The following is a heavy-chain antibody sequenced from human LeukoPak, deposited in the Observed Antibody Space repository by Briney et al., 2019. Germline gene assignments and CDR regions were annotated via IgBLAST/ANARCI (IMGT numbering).Heavy chain of an antibody. CDR3: ARVHRGNYDILTGYEPLDAFDI. Sequence: ASVKVSCKASGYTFTGYYMHWVRQAPGQGLEWMGWTNPNSGGTNYAQKFQGRVTMTRDTSISTAYMELSRLRSDDTAVYYCARVHRGNYDILTGYEPLDAFDIWGQGTMVTVSS. D-gene: IGHD3-9*01. CDR1: GYTFTGYY. V-gene: IGHV1-2*02. CDR2: TNPNSGGT. J-gene: IGHJ3*02.